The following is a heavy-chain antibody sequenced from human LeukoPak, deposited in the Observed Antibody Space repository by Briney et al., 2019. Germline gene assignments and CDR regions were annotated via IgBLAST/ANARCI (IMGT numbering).Heavy chain of an antibody. CDR3: AKFRVEWSSSWYGTGAFDI. CDR1: GFTFDDYG. J-gene: IGHJ3*02. D-gene: IGHD6-13*01. V-gene: IGHV3-20*04. Sequence: GGSLRLSCAASGFTFDDYGMSWVRQAPGKGLEWVSGINWNGGSTGYADSVKGRFTIYRDNAKNSLYLQMNSLRAEDTALYYCAKFRVEWSSSWYGTGAFDIWGQGTMVTVSS. CDR2: INWNGGST.